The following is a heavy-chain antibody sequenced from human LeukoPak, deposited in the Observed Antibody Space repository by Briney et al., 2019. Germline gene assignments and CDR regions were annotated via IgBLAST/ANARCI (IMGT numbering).Heavy chain of an antibody. CDR2: MNPNSGST. CDR1: GYTFASYG. J-gene: IGHJ4*02. D-gene: IGHD5-12*01. V-gene: IGHV1-8*03. CDR3: ARGRSTGYPYYFEY. Sequence: ASVKVSCKASGYTFASYGINWVRQATGQGLEWMGWMNPNSGSTGYAQKFQGRVTITRNTSISTAYMELSGLRSEDTAVYYCARGRSTGYPYYFEYWGQGTLVTVSS.